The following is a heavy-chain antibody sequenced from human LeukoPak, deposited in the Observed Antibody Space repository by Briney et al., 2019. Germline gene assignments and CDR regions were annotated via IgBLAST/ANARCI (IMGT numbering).Heavy chain of an antibody. Sequence: GGSLRLSCAASGFTFSDYYMSWIRQAPGKGLEWISYISSGGSTIYYADSVRGQFTISRDNAKNSLYLQMNSLTADDTAVYHCAKGGGTYDSSGPLGHWGQGTLVTVSS. CDR1: GFTFSDYY. J-gene: IGHJ4*02. V-gene: IGHV3-11*01. D-gene: IGHD3-22*01. CDR2: ISSGGSTI. CDR3: AKGGGTYDSSGPLGH.